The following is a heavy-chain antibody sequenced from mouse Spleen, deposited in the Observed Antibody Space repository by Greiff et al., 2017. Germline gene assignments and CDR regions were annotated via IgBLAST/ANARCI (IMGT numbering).Heavy chain of an antibody. V-gene: IGHV5-6-2*01. CDR1: GFTFSSYA. CDR3: AREDPYAMDY. Sequence: EVKLQESGGGLVKPGGSLKLSCAASGFTFSSYAMSWVRQTPEKRLEWVAAINSNGGSTYYPDTVKDRFTISRDNAKNTLYLQMSSLRSEDTALYYCAREDPYAMDYWGQGTSVTVSS. CDR2: INSNGGST. J-gene: IGHJ4*01.